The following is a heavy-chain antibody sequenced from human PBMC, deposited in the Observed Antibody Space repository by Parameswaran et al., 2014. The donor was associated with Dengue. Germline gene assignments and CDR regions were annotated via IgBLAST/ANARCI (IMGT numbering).Heavy chain of an antibody. Sequence: GSLRLSCAASGFTFSSYNMNWVRQAPGKGLEWVSYISSSGTIYYSDSVKGRFTISRDNAKNSLYLQMNSLRAEDTAVYYCARKTTPDDYWGRGTWSPSPQ. CDR2: ISSSGTI. J-gene: IGHJ4*02. V-gene: IGHV3-48*01. CDR3: ARKTTPDDY. D-gene: IGHD1-7*01. CDR1: GFTFSSYN.